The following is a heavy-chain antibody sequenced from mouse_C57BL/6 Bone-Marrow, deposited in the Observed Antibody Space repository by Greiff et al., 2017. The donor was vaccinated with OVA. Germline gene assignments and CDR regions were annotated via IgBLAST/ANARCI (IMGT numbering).Heavy chain of an antibody. Sequence: EVQLQESGPELVKPGASVKISCKASGYSFTGYYMNWVKQSPEKSREWIGVINPSTGGTTYNQKSKAKATLTVDKSSSPAYMQLKSLTSEDSAVYDCARETAQAPFAYWGQGTLVTVSA. J-gene: IGHJ3*01. CDR1: GYSFTGYY. CDR2: INPSTGGT. V-gene: IGHV1-42*01. CDR3: ARETAQAPFAY. D-gene: IGHD3-2*02.